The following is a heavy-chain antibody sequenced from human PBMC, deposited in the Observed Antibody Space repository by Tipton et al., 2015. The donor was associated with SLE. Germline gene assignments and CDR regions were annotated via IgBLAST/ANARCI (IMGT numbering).Heavy chain of an antibody. J-gene: IGHJ3*01. CDR3: ARAGAGWAGDDVFDV. V-gene: IGHV4-38-2*02. CDR1: GYSISSGYY. CDR2: IYHSGST. Sequence: TLSLTCTVSGYSISSGYYWGWIRQPPGKGLEWIGSIYHSGSTYYNPSLKSRVTISVDTSKNQFSLKLSSVTAADTAVYYCARAGAGWAGDDVFDVWGQGTVVTVSS. D-gene: IGHD6-19*01.